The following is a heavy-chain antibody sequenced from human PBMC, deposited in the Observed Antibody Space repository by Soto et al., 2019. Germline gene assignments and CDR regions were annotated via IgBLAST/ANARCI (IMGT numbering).Heavy chain of an antibody. CDR3: GCSAVAGTYFYFDY. V-gene: IGHV1-69*01. CDR1: GGTFSSYA. CDR2: IIPIFGTA. D-gene: IGHD6-19*01. Sequence: QVQLVQSGAEVKKPGSSVKVSCKASGGTFSSYAISWVRQAPGQGLEWMGGIIPIFGTANYAQKFQGRVTITADESTSTGYMELRSLRSEDTAVYYCGCSAVAGTYFYFDYWGQGTLVTVSS. J-gene: IGHJ4*02.